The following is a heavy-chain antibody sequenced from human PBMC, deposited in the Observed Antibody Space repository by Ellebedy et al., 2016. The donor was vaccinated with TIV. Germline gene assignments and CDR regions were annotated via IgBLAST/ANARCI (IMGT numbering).Heavy chain of an antibody. Sequence: GESLKISCAASEFTVSKNYMSWVRQAPGQGPEWVSVIYSDVNTKYADSVKGRFTVSRDNSKNTLYLQMNNLRAEDTAVYYCARRSDQSAQGDYWGQGTLVTVSS. CDR1: EFTVSKNY. CDR3: ARRSDQSAQGDY. D-gene: IGHD2-2*01. V-gene: IGHV3-66*04. J-gene: IGHJ4*02. CDR2: IYSDVNT.